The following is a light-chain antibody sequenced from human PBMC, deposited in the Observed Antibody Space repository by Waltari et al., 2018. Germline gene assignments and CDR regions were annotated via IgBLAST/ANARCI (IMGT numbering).Light chain of an antibody. J-gene: IGKJ1*01. V-gene: IGKV4-1*01. CDR2: WAS. CDR3: QQYYTTPWT. CDR1: QSVLSSSNNKNF. Sequence: SLAVSLGERATINCMSSQSVLSSSNNKNFLVWYQQKAGQPPKLLIYWASTRESGVPDRFSGSGSGTDFTLTISSLQAEDVAVYYCQQYYTTPWTFGQGTKVEIK.